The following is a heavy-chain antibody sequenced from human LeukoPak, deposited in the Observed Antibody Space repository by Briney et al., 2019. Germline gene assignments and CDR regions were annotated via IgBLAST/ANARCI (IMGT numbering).Heavy chain of an antibody. D-gene: IGHD3-22*01. Sequence: SGGSLRLSCAASGFTFSSYGMSWVRQAPGKGLGWVSAISGSGGSTYYADSVKGRFTISRDNAKNSLYLQMNSLRAEDTAVYYCARDMDSSGFIGGAFDIWGQGTMVTVSS. CDR3: ARDMDSSGFIGGAFDI. V-gene: IGHV3-23*01. CDR2: ISGSGGST. CDR1: GFTFSSYG. J-gene: IGHJ3*02.